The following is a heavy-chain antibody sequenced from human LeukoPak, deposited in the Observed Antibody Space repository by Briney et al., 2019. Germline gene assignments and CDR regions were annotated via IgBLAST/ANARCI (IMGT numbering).Heavy chain of an antibody. Sequence: GGSLTLSCAASGFTFRRYCRSWVRQAPGKGLEWVANIKEDGREKNYVDPEKHRFTISRDNTKNLVYLQMCGLRVDDTAIYFCARDKESGSNDTWGQGTLFSVS. CDR1: GFTFRRYC. J-gene: IGHJ4*02. CDR3: ARDKESGSNDT. D-gene: IGHD1-26*01. CDR2: IKEDGREK. V-gene: IGHV3-7*01.